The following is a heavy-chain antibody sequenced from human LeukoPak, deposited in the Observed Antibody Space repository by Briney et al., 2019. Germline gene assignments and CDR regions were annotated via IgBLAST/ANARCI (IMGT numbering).Heavy chain of an antibody. V-gene: IGHV3-7*04. CDR1: GFPFRNFW. CDR2: IHPEGNEK. J-gene: IGHJ4*02. CDR3: ARGDAFSGDH. Sequence: PGGPLSLSXAASGFPFRNFWMSWVRQAPERGLEGAAKIHPEGNEKYIWGSGKGRFTISRDNAKSSLFLQGNGLRAEDTAVYYWARGDAFSGDHWGQGTLVTVSS.